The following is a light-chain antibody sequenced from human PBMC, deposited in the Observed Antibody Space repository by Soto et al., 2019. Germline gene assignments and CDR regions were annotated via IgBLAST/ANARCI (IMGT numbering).Light chain of an antibody. Sequence: DIVMTQSADSLAVSLGERATINCKSSQSVFSNSNNKKYLAWYQQKPGQSPQSLIYWASTRESGVPDRFSGSGSGTDFTLTISSLQAEDVAVYYCQQYYSNPRTFGQGTKVDNK. CDR1: QSVFSNSNNKKY. V-gene: IGKV4-1*01. CDR2: WAS. J-gene: IGKJ1*01. CDR3: QQYYSNPRT.